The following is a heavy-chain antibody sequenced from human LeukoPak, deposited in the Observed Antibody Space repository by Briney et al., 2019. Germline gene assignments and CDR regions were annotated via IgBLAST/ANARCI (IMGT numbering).Heavy chain of an antibody. CDR2: IDNDGTDT. J-gene: IGHJ6*03. CDR1: GFSLSRYW. D-gene: IGHD3-9*01. V-gene: IGHV3-74*01. CDR3: TRGGFDHNMDV. Sequence: GGSLRLSCAASGFSLSRYWMHWVRQAPGTGLVWVSYIDNDGTDTNYADSARGRFTVSRDNAKNTLYLQMNGLRAEDTAVYYCTRGGFDHNMDVWGKGITVT.